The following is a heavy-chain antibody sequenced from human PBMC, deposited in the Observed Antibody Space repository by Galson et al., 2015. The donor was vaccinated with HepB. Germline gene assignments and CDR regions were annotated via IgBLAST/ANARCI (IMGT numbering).Heavy chain of an antibody. CDR1: GFTFSSYW. D-gene: IGHD2-2*01. CDR3: TRVEVPYYFDS. V-gene: IGHV3-74*01. J-gene: IGHJ4*02. Sequence: SLRLSCAASGFTFSSYWMSWVRQAPGKGLVWVSRINSDGSSTTYADSVRGRFTISRDNAKNTLYLQMNSLRAEDTAVYYCTRVEVPYYFDSWGQGTLVAVSS. CDR2: INSDGSST.